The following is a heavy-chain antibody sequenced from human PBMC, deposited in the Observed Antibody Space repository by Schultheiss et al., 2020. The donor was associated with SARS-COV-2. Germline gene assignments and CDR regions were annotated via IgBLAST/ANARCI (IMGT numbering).Heavy chain of an antibody. CDR2: FYARGST. J-gene: IGHJ4*02. Sequence: SETLSLTCTVSGGSISSYYWSWIRQPAGKGLEFIGRFYARGSTNYNPSLKSRVTISVDTSKNQFSLKLSSVTAADTAVYYCATSSSWETGTFDYWGQGTLVTVSS. D-gene: IGHD6-13*01. V-gene: IGHV4-4*07. CDR1: GGSISSYY. CDR3: ATSSSWETGTFDY.